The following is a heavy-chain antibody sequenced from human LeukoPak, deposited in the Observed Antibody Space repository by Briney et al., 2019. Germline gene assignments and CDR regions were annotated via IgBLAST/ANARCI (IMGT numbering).Heavy chain of an antibody. CDR1: GFTFSSYA. D-gene: IGHD3-22*01. J-gene: IGHJ4*02. CDR2: ISSSGGST. CDR3: AKRPRDSSGYYKCFES. V-gene: IGHV3-23*01. Sequence: GGSLRLSCAASGFTFSSYAMSWVRQAPGKGLEWVPGISSSGGSTYYADSVKGRFTISRDNSKNTLYLQMNSLRAEDTAIYYCAKRPRDSSGYYKCFESWGQGTLVTVFS.